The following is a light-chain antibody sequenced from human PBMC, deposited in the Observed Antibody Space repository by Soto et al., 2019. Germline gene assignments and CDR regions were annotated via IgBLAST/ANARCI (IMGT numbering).Light chain of an antibody. CDR2: DAS. V-gene: IGKV1-5*01. CDR3: QQYYTYAT. Sequence: DKKLTQSPSTLSATMGDSVTITCRASQKIRNLLAWYQQKPGRAPKPLIFDASTLRTGVPSRFSGSGSGSEFNFTITGLQPDDFATYFCQQYYTYATFGHRTRLEI. CDR1: QKIRNL. J-gene: IGKJ5*01.